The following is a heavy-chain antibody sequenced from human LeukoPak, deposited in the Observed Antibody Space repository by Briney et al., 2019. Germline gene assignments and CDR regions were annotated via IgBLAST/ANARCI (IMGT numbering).Heavy chain of an antibody. V-gene: IGHV3-7*01. CDR1: GFTFSNYW. CDR2: IKQDGSEI. CDR3: ARDEYLEGFDY. J-gene: IGHJ4*02. D-gene: IGHD6-6*01. Sequence: GGSLRLSCAASGFTFSNYWMGWVRQAPGKGLEWVANIKQDGSEIYYVDSVRGRFTISRGTAKDSLYLQMNSLRAEDTAVYYCARDEYLEGFDYWGQGTLVIVSS.